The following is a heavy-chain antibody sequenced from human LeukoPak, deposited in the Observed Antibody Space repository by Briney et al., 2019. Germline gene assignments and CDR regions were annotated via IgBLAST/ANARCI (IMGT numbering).Heavy chain of an antibody. V-gene: IGHV4-34*01. D-gene: IGHD2-2*01. CDR1: GGSFNGYY. CDR3: ARVSAIIVVVPAAMDGQGNAFDI. Sequence: PSETLSLTCAVYGGSFNGYYWSWIRQPPGKGLEWIGEINHSGSTNYNPSLKSRVTISVDTSKNQFSLKLSSVTAADTAVYYCARVSAIIVVVPAAMDGQGNAFDIWGQGTMVTVSS. CDR2: INHSGST. J-gene: IGHJ3*02.